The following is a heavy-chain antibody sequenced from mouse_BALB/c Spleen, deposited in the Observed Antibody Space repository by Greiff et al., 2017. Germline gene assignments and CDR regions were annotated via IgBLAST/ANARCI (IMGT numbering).Heavy chain of an antibody. CDR3: ARVSYYYGSRDYAMDY. CDR1: GDSITSGY. V-gene: IGHV3-8*02. CDR2: ISYSGST. J-gene: IGHJ4*01. Sequence: VQLKESGPSLVKPSQTLSLTCSVTGDSITSGYWNWIRKFPGNKLEYMGYISYSGSTYYNPSLKSRISITRDTSKNQYYLQLNSVTTEDTATYYCARVSYYYGSRDYAMDYWGQGTSVTVSS. D-gene: IGHD1-1*01.